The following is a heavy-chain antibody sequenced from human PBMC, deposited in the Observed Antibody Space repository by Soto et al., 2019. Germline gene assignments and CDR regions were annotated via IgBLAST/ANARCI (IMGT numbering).Heavy chain of an antibody. CDR1: GGSISSSNW. V-gene: IGHV4-4*02. CDR3: AREAIAAAETKDYYYYYGMDV. CDR2: IYHSGST. J-gene: IGHJ6*02. Sequence: KPSETLSLTCAVSGGSISSSNWWSWVRQPPGKGLEWIGEIYHSGSTNYNPSLKSRVTISVDKSKNQFSLKLSSVTAADTAVYYCAREAIAAAETKDYYYYYGMDVWGQGTTVTVSS. D-gene: IGHD6-13*01.